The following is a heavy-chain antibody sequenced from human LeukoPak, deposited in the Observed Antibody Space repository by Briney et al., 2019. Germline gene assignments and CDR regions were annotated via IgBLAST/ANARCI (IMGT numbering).Heavy chain of an antibody. CDR2: IKRDGSEK. J-gene: IGHJ4*02. CDR3: ARDLSGVTGYTYGRGIDY. Sequence: GRSLRLSCAASGFTFSSYWMSWVRQAPGKGLEWVANIKRDGSEKYYVDSVKGRFTISRDNAKTSLYLQMNSLRAEDTAVYYCARDLSGVTGYTYGRGIDYWGQGTLVTVSS. CDR1: GFTFSSYW. V-gene: IGHV3-7*01. D-gene: IGHD5-18*01.